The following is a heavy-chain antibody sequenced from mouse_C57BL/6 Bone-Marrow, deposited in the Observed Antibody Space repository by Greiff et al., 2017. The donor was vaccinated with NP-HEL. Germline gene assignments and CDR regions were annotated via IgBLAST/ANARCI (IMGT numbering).Heavy chain of an antibody. J-gene: IGHJ2*01. Sequence: DVLLVESGPGLAKPSQTLSLTCFVSGYSITSDYWNWIRKFPGNKLEYMGYISYSGSTYYNPSLKSRISITRDTSKNQYYLQLNSVTTEDAATYYCARGLGIYFDYWGQGTTLTVAS. CDR2: ISYSGST. CDR1: GYSITSDY. V-gene: IGHV3-8*01. D-gene: IGHD1-1*02. CDR3: ARGLGIYFDY.